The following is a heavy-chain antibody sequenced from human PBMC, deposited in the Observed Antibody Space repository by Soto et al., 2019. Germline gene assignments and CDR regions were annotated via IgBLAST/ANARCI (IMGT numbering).Heavy chain of an antibody. CDR3: TTGSVEGV. Sequence: QLVESGGGLVRPGGSLRLSCSASGFSISSAWMNWVRQAPGKGLEWVGRIKTKIEGETTHYAAPVNGRFTVSRDDSKNRLYLQMNSLKADDTALYYCTTGSVEGVWGQGTTVTVSS. J-gene: IGHJ6*02. V-gene: IGHV3-15*07. D-gene: IGHD2-15*01. CDR1: GFSISSAW. CDR2: IKTKIEGETT.